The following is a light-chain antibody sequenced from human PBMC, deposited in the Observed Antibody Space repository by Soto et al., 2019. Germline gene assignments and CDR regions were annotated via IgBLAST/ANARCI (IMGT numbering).Light chain of an antibody. V-gene: IGLV2-23*01. CDR2: EGS. J-gene: IGLJ1*01. CDR1: SSDVGSYNL. Sequence: QSALTQPASVSGSPGQSITISCTGTSSDVGSYNLVSWYQQHPGKAPKLMIYEGSKRPSGVSNRFSGSKSGNTASLTISGLQAEDEADYYCRSYAGSSTCYVFGTGTKLTVL. CDR3: RSYAGSSTCYV.